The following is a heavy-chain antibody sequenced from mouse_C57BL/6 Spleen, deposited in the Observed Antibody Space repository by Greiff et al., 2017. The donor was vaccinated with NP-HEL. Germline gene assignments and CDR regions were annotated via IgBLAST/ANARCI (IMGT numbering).Heavy chain of an antibody. V-gene: IGHV1-81*01. D-gene: IGHD1-1*01. Sequence: VKLQESGAELARPGASVKLSCKASGYTFTSYGISWVKQSTGQGLEWIGEIYPRSGNTYYNEKFKGKATLTADKSSSTAYMELRSLTSEDSAVYFCARLGYYGSSYWYFDVWGTGTTVTVSS. CDR2: IYPRSGNT. J-gene: IGHJ1*03. CDR1: GYTFTSYG. CDR3: ARLGYYGSSYWYFDV.